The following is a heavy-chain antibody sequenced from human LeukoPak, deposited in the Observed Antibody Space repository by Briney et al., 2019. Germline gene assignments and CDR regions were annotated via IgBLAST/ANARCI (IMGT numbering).Heavy chain of an antibody. Sequence: GGSLRLSCAASGFTFSSHAMSWVRQAPGKGLEWVSAISGSGGSTYYADSVKGRFTISRDNSKNTLYLQMNSLRAEDTAVYYCAKGGLITIFGVVMRNWFDPWGQGTLVTVSS. CDR2: ISGSGGST. CDR1: GFTFSSHA. J-gene: IGHJ5*02. D-gene: IGHD3-3*01. V-gene: IGHV3-23*01. CDR3: AKGGLITIFGVVMRNWFDP.